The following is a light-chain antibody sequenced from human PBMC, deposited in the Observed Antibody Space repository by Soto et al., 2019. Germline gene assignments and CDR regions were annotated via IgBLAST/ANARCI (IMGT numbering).Light chain of an antibody. CDR2: EVS. J-gene: IGLJ3*02. CDR3: NSYTSTSSWV. V-gene: IGLV2-14*01. CDR1: RSDVGGYNY. Sequence: QSALTQPASVSGSPGQSITISCTGTRSDVGGYNYVSWYQQYPGKAPKLMIYEVSNRPSGVSNRFSGSKSGNTASLTISGLQDDDEDDYYCNSYTSTSSWVFGGGTKLTVL.